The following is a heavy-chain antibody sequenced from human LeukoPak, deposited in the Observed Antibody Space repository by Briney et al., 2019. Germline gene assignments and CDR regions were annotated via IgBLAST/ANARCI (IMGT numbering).Heavy chain of an antibody. V-gene: IGHV4-39*07. D-gene: IGHD3-10*01. CDR3: ARAGVRGIQSFDY. Sequence: SETLSLTCTVSGGSISSSSYYWGWIRQPPGKGLECIGSIYYSGSTYYNPSLKSRVTISVDTSKNQFSLKLSSVTAADTAVYYCARAGVRGIQSFDYWGQGTLVTVSS. J-gene: IGHJ4*02. CDR1: GGSISSSSYY. CDR2: IYYSGST.